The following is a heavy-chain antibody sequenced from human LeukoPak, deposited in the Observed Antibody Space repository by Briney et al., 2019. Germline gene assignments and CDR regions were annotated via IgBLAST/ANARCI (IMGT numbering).Heavy chain of an antibody. CDR1: GFTFSTYW. Sequence: GGSLRLSCAASGFTFSTYWMAWVRQAPGKGLEWVANLKGDGSEKYHGDSVTGRFTISRDNAKNSLYLQMNSLRAEDTAIYYCASYRVSHGMDAWGQGTTVTVSS. CDR2: LKGDGSEK. J-gene: IGHJ6*02. V-gene: IGHV3-7*01. D-gene: IGHD1-26*01. CDR3: ASYRVSHGMDA.